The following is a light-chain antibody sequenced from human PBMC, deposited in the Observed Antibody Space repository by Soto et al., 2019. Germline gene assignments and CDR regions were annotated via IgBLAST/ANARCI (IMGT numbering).Light chain of an antibody. CDR2: KAS. V-gene: IGKV1-5*03. Sequence: DTQMTQSPSTLSASVGDRVTITCRASQSISSWLAWYQQKPGKAPNLLIFKASTLESGVPSRFSGSGSGTEFTLTISSLQPDDFATYYCQQYNSYPWSFGQGTRWKSN. CDR3: QQYNSYPWS. CDR1: QSISSW. J-gene: IGKJ1*01.